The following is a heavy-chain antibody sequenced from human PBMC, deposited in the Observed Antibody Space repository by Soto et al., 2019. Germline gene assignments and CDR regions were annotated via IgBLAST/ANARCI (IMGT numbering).Heavy chain of an antibody. Sequence: SETLSLTCTVSGGSISSSTYYWGWIRQPPGKGLEWIGTISYSGITYYNPSLKSRVTISVDTSNNQFSLKLSSVTAADTAVYYCASLYAEYXAYWGQGTLVTVSS. CDR1: GGSISSSTYY. D-gene: IGHD2-8*01. V-gene: IGHV4-39*01. J-gene: IGHJ4*02. CDR2: ISYSGIT. CDR3: ASLYAEYXAY.